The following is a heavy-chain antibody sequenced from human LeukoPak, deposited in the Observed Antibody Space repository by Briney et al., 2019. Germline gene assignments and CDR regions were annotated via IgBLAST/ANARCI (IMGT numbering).Heavy chain of an antibody. CDR1: GFSFNSYA. Sequence: GGSLRLSCAASGFSFNSYAMSWVRQAPGKGLEWVSAISGSGGSTYYADSVKGRFTISRDNSKNTLYLQMNSLRAEDTAVYYCAKDGSGSYAFDIWGQGTMVTVSS. V-gene: IGHV3-23*01. D-gene: IGHD3-22*01. CDR2: ISGSGGST. CDR3: AKDGSGSYAFDI. J-gene: IGHJ3*02.